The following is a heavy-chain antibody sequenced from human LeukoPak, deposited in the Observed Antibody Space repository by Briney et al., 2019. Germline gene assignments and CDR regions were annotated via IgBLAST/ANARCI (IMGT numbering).Heavy chain of an antibody. D-gene: IGHD5-18*01. J-gene: IGHJ5*02. V-gene: IGHV4-39*07. Sequence: SETLSLTCYVDGGSISSETYYWGWIRQPPGRGLEWIGTIYYSGSTDYNPSLKSRVTISVDTSKNQFSLKLSSVTAADTAVYYCAREGLGVDTAGNWFDPWGQGTLVTVTS. CDR2: IYYSGST. CDR1: GGSISSETYY. CDR3: AREGLGVDTAGNWFDP.